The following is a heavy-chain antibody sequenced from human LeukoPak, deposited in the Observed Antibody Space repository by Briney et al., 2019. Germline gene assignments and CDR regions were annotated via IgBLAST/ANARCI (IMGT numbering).Heavy chain of an antibody. J-gene: IGHJ4*02. CDR3: AKRPISYGSGSYSDY. Sequence: GSLRLSCAASGFTFSSYAMSWVRQAPGKGLEWVSAISGSGGSTYYADSVKGRFTISRDNSKNTLYLQMNSLRAEDTAVYYCAKRPISYGSGSYSDYWGQGTLVTVSS. V-gene: IGHV3-23*01. CDR1: GFTFSSYA. CDR2: ISGSGGST. D-gene: IGHD3-10*01.